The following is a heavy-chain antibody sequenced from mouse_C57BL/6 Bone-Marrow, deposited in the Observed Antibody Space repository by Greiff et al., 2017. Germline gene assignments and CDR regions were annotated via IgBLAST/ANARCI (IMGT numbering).Heavy chain of an antibody. D-gene: IGHD2-2*01. J-gene: IGHJ2*01. CDR1: GYTFTDYY. Sequence: VKLQESGAELVRPGASVKLSCKASGYTFTDYYINWVKQRPGQGLEWIARIYPGSGNTYYNEKFKGKATLTAEKSSSTAYMQLSSLTSEDSAVYFCARGGWLPLDYWGQGTTLTVSS. CDR3: ARGGWLPLDY. CDR2: IYPGSGNT. V-gene: IGHV1-76*01.